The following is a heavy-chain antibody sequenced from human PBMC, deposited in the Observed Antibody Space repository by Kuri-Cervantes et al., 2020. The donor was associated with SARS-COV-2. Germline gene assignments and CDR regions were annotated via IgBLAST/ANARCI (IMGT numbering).Heavy chain of an antibody. D-gene: IGHD2/OR15-2a*01. CDR3: ARGFVMGRGNPLPKD. CDR2: INTNTGNP. Sequence: ASVKVSCKASGYTFTSYAMNWVRQAPGQGLEWMGWINTNTGNPTYAQGFTGRFVFSLDTSVSTAYLQISSLKAADTAVYYCARGFVMGRGNPLPKDWGQGTLVTVSS. CDR1: GYTFTSYA. J-gene: IGHJ4*02. V-gene: IGHV7-4-1*02.